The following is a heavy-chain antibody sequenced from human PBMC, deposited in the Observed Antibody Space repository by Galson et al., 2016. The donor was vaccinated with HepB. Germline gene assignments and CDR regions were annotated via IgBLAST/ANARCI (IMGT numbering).Heavy chain of an antibody. CDR3: GRGGGWADY. V-gene: IGHV3-7*03. J-gene: IGHJ4*01. Sequence: SLRLSCAASGFTLSDFWMSWVRQAPGKGLEWVANIKQDGSAEQYVDSVKGRFAVSRDNGKNSLYLQLNSLRAEDTAVYYCGRGGGWADYWGQGTLVTVSS. D-gene: IGHD6-19*01. CDR1: GFTLSDFW. CDR2: IKQDGSAE.